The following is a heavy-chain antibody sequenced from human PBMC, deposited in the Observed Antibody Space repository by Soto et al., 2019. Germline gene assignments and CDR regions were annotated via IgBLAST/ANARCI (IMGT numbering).Heavy chain of an antibody. Sequence: QVQLQQWGAGLLKPSETLSLTCAVYGGSFSGYYWSWIRQPPGKGLEWIGEINHSGSTNYNPSLKRRVTISVDTSKNQFSLKLSSVTAADTAVYYCARGRSTTFTTGWFDPWGQGTLVTVSS. CDR2: INHSGST. CDR1: GGSFSGYY. V-gene: IGHV4-34*01. D-gene: IGHD3-22*01. J-gene: IGHJ5*02. CDR3: ARGRSTTFTTGWFDP.